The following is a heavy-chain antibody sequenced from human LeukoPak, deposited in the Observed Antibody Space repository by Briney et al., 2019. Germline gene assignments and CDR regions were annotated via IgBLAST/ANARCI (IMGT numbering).Heavy chain of an antibody. CDR2: IKQDGIEK. J-gene: IGHJ3*02. D-gene: IGHD3-10*01. CDR3: AREAMVRGVPDAFDI. Sequence: GGSLRLSCAASGFTFSSYWMSWVRQAPGKGLEWVANIKQDGIEKYFVDSVKGRFAISRDNAKNSLYLQMNNLRAEDTAVYYCAREAMVRGVPDAFDIWGQGTVVTVSS. CDR1: GFTFSSYW. V-gene: IGHV3-7*01.